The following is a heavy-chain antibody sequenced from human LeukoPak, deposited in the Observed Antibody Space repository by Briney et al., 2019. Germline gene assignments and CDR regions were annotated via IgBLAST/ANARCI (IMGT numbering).Heavy chain of an antibody. V-gene: IGHV3-66*01. J-gene: IGHJ4*02. CDR2: IYGGGST. D-gene: IGHD5-12*01. Sequence: GGSLRLSCAVSGFTVSTNHITWVCQAPGKGLECVSVIYGGGSTYYADSVKGRFTISRDSSKNTVYLQMNSLRAEDTAVYYCAGAGGYSGYGSQGTLVTVSS. CDR3: AGAGGYSGY. CDR1: GFTVSTNH.